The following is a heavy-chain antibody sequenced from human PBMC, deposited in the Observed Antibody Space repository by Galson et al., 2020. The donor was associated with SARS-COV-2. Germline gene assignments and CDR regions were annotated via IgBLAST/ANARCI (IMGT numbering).Heavy chain of an antibody. D-gene: IGHD1-26*01. J-gene: IGHJ4*02. Sequence: GGSLRLSCEASGFPFRINTMNWVRQAPGKGLEWVSSITSSSNVIRYADSVKGRFTVSRDNSKNALFLQMNSLRAEDTGVYYCARHMPSLRYGWSYFVDYWGQGTLVTVSS. CDR3: ARHMPSLRYGWSYFVDY. CDR2: ITSSSNVI. V-gene: IGHV3-21*01. CDR1: GFPFRINT.